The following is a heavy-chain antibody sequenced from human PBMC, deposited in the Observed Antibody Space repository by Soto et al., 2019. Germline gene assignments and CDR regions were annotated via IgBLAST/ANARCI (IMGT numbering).Heavy chain of an antibody. V-gene: IGHV3-23*01. J-gene: IGHJ4*02. CDR1: GFLFSSYA. CDR2: LSGSGTST. D-gene: IGHD6-19*01. Sequence: HPGGSLRLSCEASGFLFSSYAMNWVRQAPGKGLEWVSGLSGSGTSTYYADSVKGRFTISRDNSRDTLFLQMNSLTADDTAVYYCAKATTNGGWFNPFDSWGQGALVTVSS. CDR3: AKATTNGGWFNPFDS.